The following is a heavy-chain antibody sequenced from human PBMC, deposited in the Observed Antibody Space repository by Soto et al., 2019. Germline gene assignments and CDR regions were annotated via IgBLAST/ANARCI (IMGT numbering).Heavy chain of an antibody. Sequence: SETLSLTCTVSGGSISSGDYYWSWIRQPPGKGLEWIGYIYYSGSTYYNPSLKSRVTISVDTSKNQFSLKLSSVTAADTAVYYCARDLYGGKGNWFDPWGQGTLVTVPS. CDR2: IYYSGST. V-gene: IGHV4-30-4*01. CDR1: GGSISSGDYY. D-gene: IGHD2-15*01. CDR3: ARDLYGGKGNWFDP. J-gene: IGHJ5*02.